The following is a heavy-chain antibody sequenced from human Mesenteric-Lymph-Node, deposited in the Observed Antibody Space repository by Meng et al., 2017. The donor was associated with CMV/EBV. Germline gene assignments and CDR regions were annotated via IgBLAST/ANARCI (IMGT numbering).Heavy chain of an antibody. CDR1: GFTFSSYA. Sequence: GESLKISCAASGFTFSSYAMHWVRQAPGKGLEWVAVISYDGSNKYYADSVKGRFTISRDNSKNTLYLQMNSLRAEDTAVYYCAEWAYCGGDCYDYWGQGMLVTVSS. CDR2: ISYDGSNK. CDR3: AEWAYCGGDCYDY. J-gene: IGHJ4*02. V-gene: IGHV3-30*04. D-gene: IGHD2-21*01.